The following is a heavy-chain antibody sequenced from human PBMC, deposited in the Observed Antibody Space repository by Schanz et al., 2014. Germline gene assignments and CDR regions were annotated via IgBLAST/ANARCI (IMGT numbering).Heavy chain of an antibody. D-gene: IGHD2-2*01. CDR3: ARGTMPGTFDI. J-gene: IGHJ3*02. Sequence: QVQLVQSGAEVKKPGSSVKVSCKASGGTFSSYSISWVRQAPGQGLEWMGRIIPILGIANYAQKFQGRVTNTVDKSTSTAYMELSSLRYEDTALYYCARGTMPGTFDIWGQGTMVTVSS. CDR2: IIPILGIA. V-gene: IGHV1-69*02. CDR1: GGTFSSYS.